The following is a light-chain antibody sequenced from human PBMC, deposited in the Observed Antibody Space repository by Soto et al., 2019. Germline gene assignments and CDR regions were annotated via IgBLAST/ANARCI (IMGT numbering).Light chain of an antibody. Sequence: LTQSPATLALARGERATLSCSTSLSVSVYLDWYQQKPGQAPRLLISDASNRATGIPARFSGSGSGTDFTLTISSLEPEDFAVYYCHQRQYWPPITFGQGTRLEIK. V-gene: IGKV3-11*01. CDR2: DAS. CDR3: HQRQYWPPIT. J-gene: IGKJ5*01. CDR1: LSVSVY.